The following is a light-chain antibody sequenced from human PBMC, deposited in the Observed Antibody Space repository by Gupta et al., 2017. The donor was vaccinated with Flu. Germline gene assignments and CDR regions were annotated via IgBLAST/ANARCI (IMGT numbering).Light chain of an antibody. Sequence: QSVLTQPPSASGTPGQRVTISCSGSRSNIGDNTVTWYQHVQGAAPRLRIDRNNQRPSGVSDRFSCYTAGTYASPPTIGLQSEEEADDYCADSDARLNGRVFGGGTKLTVL. V-gene: IGLV1-44*01. CDR3: ADSDARLNGRV. J-gene: IGLJ3*02. CDR2: RNN. CDR1: RSNIGDNT.